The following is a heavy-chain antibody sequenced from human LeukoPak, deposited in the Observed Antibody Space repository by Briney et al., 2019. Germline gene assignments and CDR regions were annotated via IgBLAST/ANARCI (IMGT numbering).Heavy chain of an antibody. Sequence: GGSLRLSCAASGFTFSSYWMTWVRQAPGKGLEWVANIKQDGSEKFSVDSVRGRFTISRDNAKSSLYLQMSSLRSEDTALYFCATDRDGYNYYFDDWGQGTLVTVSP. D-gene: IGHD5-24*01. J-gene: IGHJ4*02. CDR3: ATDRDGYNYYFDD. CDR1: GFTFSSYW. CDR2: IKQDGSEK. V-gene: IGHV3-7*04.